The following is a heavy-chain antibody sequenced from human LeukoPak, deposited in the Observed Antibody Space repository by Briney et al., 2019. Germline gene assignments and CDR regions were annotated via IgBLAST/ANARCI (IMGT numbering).Heavy chain of an antibody. V-gene: IGHV4-59*12. CDR3: ARDSGYSYGPFDN. CDR1: GGSISSYY. D-gene: IGHD5-18*01. CDR2: IYYSGST. J-gene: IGHJ4*02. Sequence: SETLSLTCTVSGGSISSYYWSWIRQPPGKGLEWIGYIYYSGSTYYNPSLKSRVTISVDTSKNHVSLKLNSVTAADTAVYYCARDSGYSYGPFDNWGQGTLVTVSS.